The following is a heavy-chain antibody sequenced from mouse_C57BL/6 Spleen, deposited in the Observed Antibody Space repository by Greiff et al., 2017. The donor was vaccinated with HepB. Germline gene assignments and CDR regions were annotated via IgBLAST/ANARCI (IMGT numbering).Heavy chain of an antibody. J-gene: IGHJ2*01. D-gene: IGHD2-2*01. CDR2: ISYDGSN. Sequence: ESGPGLVKPPQSLSLTCSVTGYSITSGYYWNWIRQFPGNKLEWMGYISYDGSNNYNPSLKNRISITRDTSKNQFFLKLKSVTTEDTATYYCAREDMVTSGYFDCWGQGTTLTVSS. CDR1: GYSITSGYY. V-gene: IGHV3-6*01. CDR3: AREDMVTSGYFDC.